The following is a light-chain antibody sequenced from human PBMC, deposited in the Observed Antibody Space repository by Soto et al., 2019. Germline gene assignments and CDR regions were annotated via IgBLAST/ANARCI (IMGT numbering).Light chain of an antibody. CDR3: QQYNNWPPT. Sequence: VVMPPSPCTLSLAPGERAPLSCRASQSARSSLGWYQQKPGQAPSLLIYDVSIRATGIPARFNGSGSGTEFTLTISSLQSEDSAVYFCQQYNNWPPTFGPATRLEIK. CDR2: DVS. V-gene: IGKV3-15*01. J-gene: IGKJ5*01. CDR1: QSARSS.